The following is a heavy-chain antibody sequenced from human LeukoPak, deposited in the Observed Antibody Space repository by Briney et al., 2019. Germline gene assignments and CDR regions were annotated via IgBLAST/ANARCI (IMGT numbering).Heavy chain of an antibody. CDR1: GFTFTSSA. Sequence: ASVKVSCKASGFTFTSSAVQWVRQARGQRLEWIGWIVVGSGNTNYAQKFQERVTITRDMSTSTAYMELSSLRSEDTAVYYCAAGISGSYSDFDYWSQGTLVAVSS. CDR2: IVVGSGNT. D-gene: IGHD1-26*01. J-gene: IGHJ4*02. V-gene: IGHV1-58*01. CDR3: AAGISGSYSDFDY.